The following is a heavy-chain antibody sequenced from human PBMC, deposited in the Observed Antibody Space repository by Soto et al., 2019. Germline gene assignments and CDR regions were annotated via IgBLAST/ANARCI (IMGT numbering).Heavy chain of an antibody. J-gene: IGHJ3*02. CDR3: AKDRLGVVIIPDAFDI. CDR1: GFTFSTYG. D-gene: IGHD3-3*01. CDR2: ISYDGSNK. V-gene: IGHV3-30*18. Sequence: QVQLVESGGGVVQPGRSLRLSCAASGFTFSTYGMHWVRQAPGKGLEWVAVISYDGSNKYYVGSVKGRFTISRDNSKNILYLQMNTLRPEDTAVYYCAKDRLGVVIIPDAFDIWGQGTMFTVSS.